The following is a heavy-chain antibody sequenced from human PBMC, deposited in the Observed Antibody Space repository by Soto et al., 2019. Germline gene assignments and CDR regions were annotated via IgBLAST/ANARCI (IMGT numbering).Heavy chain of an antibody. V-gene: IGHV3-48*02. D-gene: IGHD1-26*01. Sequence: GSLRSYCSPSGFFFSMYSSNWFLQAPGKGLEWVSYISSNSSTIYDTDSGRGRFTISRDNAKNSLYLQMNSLRDEDTVVYYCAREDILGPRSFDYWGQGTLVTVSS. J-gene: IGHJ4*02. CDR3: AREDILGPRSFDY. CDR1: GFFFSMYS. CDR2: ISSNSSTI.